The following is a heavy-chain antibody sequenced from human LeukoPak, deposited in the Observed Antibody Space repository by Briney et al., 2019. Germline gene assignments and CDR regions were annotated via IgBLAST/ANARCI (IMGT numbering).Heavy chain of an antibody. CDR3: AKGSVRGVIKGVDY. V-gene: IGHV3-30*02. CDR2: IQYDGSNK. J-gene: IGHJ4*02. CDR1: GFTFSSYG. D-gene: IGHD3-10*01. Sequence: GGSLRLSCAASGFTFSSYGMHWVRQAPGKGLEWVAFIQYDGSNKYYADSVKGRFTISRDNSKNTLYLQMSSLRAEDTAVYYCAKGSVRGVIKGVDYWGQGTLVTVSS.